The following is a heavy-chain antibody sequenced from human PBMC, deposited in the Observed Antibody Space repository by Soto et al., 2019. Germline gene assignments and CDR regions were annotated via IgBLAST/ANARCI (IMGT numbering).Heavy chain of an antibody. J-gene: IGHJ4*02. CDR3: ASSHAGAHITAAVH. V-gene: IGHV4-30-2*01. CDR2: IYHSGST. D-gene: IGHD6-13*01. CDR1: GGSISSGGYS. Sequence: QLQLQESGSGLVKPSQTLSLTCAVSGGSISSGGYSWSWIRQPPGKGLEWIGYIYHSGSTYYNPSLKRRVTISVDRSKNQFSLMLSSVTAADTAVYYCASSHAGAHITAAVHWGQGTLVTVSS.